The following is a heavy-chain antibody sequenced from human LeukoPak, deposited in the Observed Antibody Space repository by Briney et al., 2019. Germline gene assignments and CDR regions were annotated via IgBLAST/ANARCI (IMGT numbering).Heavy chain of an antibody. Sequence: VASVKVSCKASGGTFSSYAISWVRQAPGQGLEWMGGIIPIFGTANYAQKFQGRVTITTDESTSTAYMELSSLRSEDTAVYYCARDEGEGLMDYWGQGTLVTVSS. CDR2: IIPIFGTA. CDR3: ARDEGEGLMDY. J-gene: IGHJ4*02. CDR1: GGTFSSYA. V-gene: IGHV1-69*05. D-gene: IGHD3-3*01.